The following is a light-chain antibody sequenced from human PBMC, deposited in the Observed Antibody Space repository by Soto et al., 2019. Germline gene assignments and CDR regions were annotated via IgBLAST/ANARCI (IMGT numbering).Light chain of an antibody. CDR3: LLYSGGPWV. J-gene: IGLJ3*02. V-gene: IGLV7-43*01. Sequence: QAVVTQEPSLTVSPGGTVTLTCASSTGAVTSGNYPNWFQQKPGQAPRPLIYSTINKHSWTPARFPGSLLGGKAALTLSGVQPEDEADYYCLLYSGGPWVFGGGTKLTVL. CDR1: TGAVTSGNY. CDR2: STI.